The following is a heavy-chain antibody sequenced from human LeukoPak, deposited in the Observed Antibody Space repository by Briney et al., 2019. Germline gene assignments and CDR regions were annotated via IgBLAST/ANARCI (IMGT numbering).Heavy chain of an antibody. J-gene: IGHJ4*02. CDR3: AREFGEPSHSLDK. CDR2: IYTSGST. CDR1: GGSISTGSYY. D-gene: IGHD3-10*01. V-gene: IGHV4-61*02. Sequence: PSQTLSLTCTVSGGSISTGSYYWNWFRQPSGKGLEWIGRIYTSGSTAYHPSLTSRVTISLDISKNQFSLNLSTLTAADPPCDYCAREFGEPSHSLDKWGQGPLVTVSS.